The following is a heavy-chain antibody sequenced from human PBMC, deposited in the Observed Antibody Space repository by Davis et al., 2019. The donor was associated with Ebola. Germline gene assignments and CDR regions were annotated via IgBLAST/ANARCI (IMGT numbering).Heavy chain of an antibody. CDR2: ISGSGGST. CDR3: AKDTLRTGDGAGSRVDY. Sequence: PGGSLRLSCTDSVITFSSYAMTWVRQAPGKGLEWVSAISGSGGSTYYADSVKGRFTISRDNSKKTLYLQMNSLRAEDTAVYYCAKDTLRTGDGAGSRVDYWGQGSLVTVSS. D-gene: IGHD3-10*01. CDR1: VITFSSYA. V-gene: IGHV3-23*01. J-gene: IGHJ4*02.